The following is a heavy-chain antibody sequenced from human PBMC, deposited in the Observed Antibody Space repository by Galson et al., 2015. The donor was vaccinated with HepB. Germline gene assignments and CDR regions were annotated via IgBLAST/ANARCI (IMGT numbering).Heavy chain of an antibody. CDR1: GFTFSSYA. D-gene: IGHD3-9*01. Sequence: SLRLSCAASGFTFSSYAMHWVRQAPGKGLEYVSAISSNGGSTYYADSVKGRFTISRDNSKNTLYLQMSSLRAEDTAVYYCVKDFDWVYGMDVWGQGTTATVSS. CDR2: ISSNGGST. V-gene: IGHV3-64D*09. J-gene: IGHJ6*02. CDR3: VKDFDWVYGMDV.